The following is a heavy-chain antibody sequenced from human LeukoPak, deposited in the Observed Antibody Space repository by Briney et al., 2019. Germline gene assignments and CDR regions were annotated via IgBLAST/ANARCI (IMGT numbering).Heavy chain of an antibody. V-gene: IGHV3-23*01. CDR1: GFTFSSYG. CDR2: ISGSGGST. D-gene: IGHD2-2*02. J-gene: IGHJ5*02. Sequence: QSGGSLRLSYAASGFTFSSYGMSWVRQAPGKWLEWVSAISGSGGSTYYADSVKGRFTISRDNSKNTLYLQMNSLRAEDTAVYYCAKAGGYTVHNWLDPWGQGTLVTVSS. CDR3: AKAGGYTVHNWLDP.